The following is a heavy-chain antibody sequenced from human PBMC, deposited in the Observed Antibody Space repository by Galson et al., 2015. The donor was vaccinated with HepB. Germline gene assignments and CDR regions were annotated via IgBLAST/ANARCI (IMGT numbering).Heavy chain of an antibody. J-gene: IGHJ4*02. Sequence: SLRLSCAASGFTFNSYAMSWARQAPGKGLEWVAAISGSDGSTDHADSVKGRFTIYRDKSKNTLYLQMNSLRAEDTAVYYCAKEGYYYGSGDYYFDYWGQGTLVTVSS. D-gene: IGHD3-10*01. CDR1: GFTFNSYA. CDR3: AKEGYYYGSGDYYFDY. CDR2: ISGSDGST. V-gene: IGHV3-23*01.